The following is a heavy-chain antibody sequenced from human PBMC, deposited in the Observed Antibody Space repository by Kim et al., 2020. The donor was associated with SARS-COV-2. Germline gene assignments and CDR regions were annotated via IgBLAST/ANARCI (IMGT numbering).Heavy chain of an antibody. CDR1: GFTFSSYS. J-gene: IGHJ4*02. CDR2: ISSSSSTI. D-gene: IGHD3-10*01. Sequence: GGSLRLSCAASGFTFSSYSMNWVRQAPGKGLEWVSYISSSSSTIYYADSVKGRFTISRDNAKNSLYLQMNSLRDEDTAVYYCARDQNMVRGVIIKFDYWGQRTLVTVSS. V-gene: IGHV3-48*02. CDR3: ARDQNMVRGVIIKFDY.